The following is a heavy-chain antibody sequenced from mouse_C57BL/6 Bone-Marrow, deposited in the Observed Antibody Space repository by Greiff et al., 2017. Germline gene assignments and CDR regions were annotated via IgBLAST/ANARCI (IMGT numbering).Heavy chain of an antibody. CDR1: GYTFTSYW. D-gene: IGHD1-1*01. CDR2: IDPSDSYT. CDR3: ARLTDYGSRSYAMDY. Sequence: QVQLKQPGAELVRPGTSVKLSCKASGYTFTSYWMHWVKQRPGQGLEWIGVIDPSDSYTNYNQKFKGKATLTVDTSSSTAYMQLSSLTSEDSAVYYCARLTDYGSRSYAMDYWGQGTAGTVSS. J-gene: IGHJ4*01. V-gene: IGHV1-59*01.